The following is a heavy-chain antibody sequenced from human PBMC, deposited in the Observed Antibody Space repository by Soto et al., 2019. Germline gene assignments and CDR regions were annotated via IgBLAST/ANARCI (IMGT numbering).Heavy chain of an antibody. D-gene: IGHD6-13*01. V-gene: IGHV5-10-1*01. Sequence: PGESLKISCKGSGYIFTSYWISWVRQMPGKGLEWMGRIDPSDSYTNYSPSFQGHVTISADKSISTAYLQWSSLKASDTAMYYCASSSSSWFGSWYYYGMDVWGQGTTVTVSS. J-gene: IGHJ6*02. CDR1: GYIFTSYW. CDR2: IDPSDSYT. CDR3: ASSSSSWFGSWYYYGMDV.